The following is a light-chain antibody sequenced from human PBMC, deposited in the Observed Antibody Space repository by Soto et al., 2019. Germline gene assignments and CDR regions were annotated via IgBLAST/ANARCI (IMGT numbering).Light chain of an antibody. CDR3: RQALQTPYT. Sequence: DIVMTQSPLSLPVTPGAPASISCRSSQSLLHTNGYNYLDWYLQKPGQSPQVLISLGSNRASGVPDRFSGSGSSTDFTLKISRVEAEDVGVYYCRQALQTPYTFGQGTKLPI. CDR1: QSLLHTNGYNY. CDR2: LGS. J-gene: IGKJ2*01. V-gene: IGKV2-28*01.